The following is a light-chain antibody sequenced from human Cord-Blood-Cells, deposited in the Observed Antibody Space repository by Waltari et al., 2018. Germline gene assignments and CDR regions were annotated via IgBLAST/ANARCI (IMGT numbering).Light chain of an antibody. CDR1: QSVSSSY. J-gene: IGKJ4*01. V-gene: IGKV3-20*01. CDR3: QQYGSSPPLT. Sequence: EIVLTQSPGTLSLSPGARATLSCRASQSVSSSYLAWYRQKPGQAPRLLIYGASSRATGIPDRFSGSGSGTDFTLTISRLEPEDFAVYYCQQYGSSPPLTFGGGTKVEIK. CDR2: GAS.